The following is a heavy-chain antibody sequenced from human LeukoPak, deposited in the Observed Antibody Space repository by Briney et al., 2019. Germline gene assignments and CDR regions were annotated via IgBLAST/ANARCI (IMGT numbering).Heavy chain of an antibody. CDR1: GFTFSHIG. V-gene: IGHV3-NL1*01. CDR2: IHPNGVNT. Sequence: GGTLRLSCEASGFTFSHIGMAWVRQAPGKGLEWVSSIHPNGVNTHYADSVRGRFTISRDNSKNTLYLQMNSLRAEDTAVYYCAKDFYGSGSYYGVHWFDPWGQGTLVTVSS. CDR3: AKDFYGSGSYYGVHWFDP. J-gene: IGHJ5*02. D-gene: IGHD3-10*01.